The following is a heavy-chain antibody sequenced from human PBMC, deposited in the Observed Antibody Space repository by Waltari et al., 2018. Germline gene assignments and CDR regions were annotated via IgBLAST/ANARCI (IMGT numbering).Heavy chain of an antibody. V-gene: IGHV5-51*01. Sequence: EVQLVQSGAEVKKPGESLKISCKGSGYSFTSYWIGWMRQMPGKGREWMGIIYPGDSDTRYSPSFQGQVTISADKSISTAYLQWSSLKASDTAMYYCASGGYSYGSFYYMDVWGKGTTVTVSS. D-gene: IGHD5-18*01. CDR3: ASGGYSYGSFYYMDV. J-gene: IGHJ6*03. CDR2: IYPGDSDT. CDR1: GYSFTSYW.